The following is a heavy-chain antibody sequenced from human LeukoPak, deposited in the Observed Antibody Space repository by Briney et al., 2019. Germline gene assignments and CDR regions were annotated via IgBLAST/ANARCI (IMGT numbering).Heavy chain of an antibody. D-gene: IGHD3-10*01. J-gene: IGHJ4*02. CDR1: GGPISSYY. CDR3: ARYYKLLWFGELLE. V-gene: IGHV4-39*07. CDR2: IYYSGST. Sequence: PSETLSLTCTVSGGPISSYYWGWIRQPPGKGLEWIGSIYYSGSTYYNPSLKSRVTISVDTSKNQFSLKLSSVTAADTAVYYCARYYKLLWFGELLEGGQGTLVTVSS.